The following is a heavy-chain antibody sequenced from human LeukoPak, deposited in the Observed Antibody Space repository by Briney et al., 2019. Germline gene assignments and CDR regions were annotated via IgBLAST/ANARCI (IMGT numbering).Heavy chain of an antibody. CDR2: ISAYNANT. J-gene: IGHJ4*02. CDR3: ARDREYDFWSGYYRLPFDY. Sequence: GASVKVSCKASGYTFTRYGVSWVRQAPGQGLEWMGWISAYNANTNYAQKLQGRVTMTTDTSTSTAYMELRSLRSDDTAVYYCARDREYDFWSGYYRLPFDYWGQGTLVTVSS. V-gene: IGHV1-18*01. CDR1: GYTFTRYG. D-gene: IGHD3-3*01.